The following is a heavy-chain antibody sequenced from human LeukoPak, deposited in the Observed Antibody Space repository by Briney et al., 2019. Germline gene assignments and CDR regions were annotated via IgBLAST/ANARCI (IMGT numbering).Heavy chain of an antibody. CDR3: VRQSRGNSVGFDY. CDR2: IYYTGST. V-gene: IGHV4-59*08. CDR1: GGSISSYY. D-gene: IGHD4-23*01. Sequence: SETLSLTCSVSGGSISSYYWSWVRQPPGKGLEWIGYIYYTGSTNYNPSLKSRVTISLDTPKNQFSLKLTSVSAADTAIYYCVRQSRGNSVGFDYWGQGALVTVSS. J-gene: IGHJ4*02.